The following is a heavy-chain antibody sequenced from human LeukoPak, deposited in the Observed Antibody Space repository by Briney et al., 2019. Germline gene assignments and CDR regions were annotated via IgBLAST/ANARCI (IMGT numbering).Heavy chain of an antibody. CDR1: GYTFTSYY. J-gene: IGHJ4*02. V-gene: IGHV1-2*02. D-gene: IGHD3-10*01. CDR3: AREYYYGSGNYYNRIDY. CDR2: IDPNSGGT. Sequence: ASVKVTCKAFGYTFTSYYMHWVRQAPGQGIGWMAWIDPNSGGTNYAQKFQGRVTMTRDTSISTAYMVLNRLRSDDTAVYYCAREYYYGSGNYYNRIDYWGQGTLVTVSS.